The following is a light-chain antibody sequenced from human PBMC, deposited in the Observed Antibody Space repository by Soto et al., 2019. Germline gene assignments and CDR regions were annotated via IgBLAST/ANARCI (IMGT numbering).Light chain of an antibody. CDR3: QQLFDSPIT. CDR2: AAS. CDR1: QVISTS. V-gene: IGKV1-9*01. Sequence: DIQLSESPSFLSPSIGEGVTMTCRASQVISTSLAWYQVKPGKAPKLLIYAASTLESGVPSRFSATVSGTEFSLTITSLQPEDFATYYCQQLFDSPITFGQGTRLEIK. J-gene: IGKJ5*01.